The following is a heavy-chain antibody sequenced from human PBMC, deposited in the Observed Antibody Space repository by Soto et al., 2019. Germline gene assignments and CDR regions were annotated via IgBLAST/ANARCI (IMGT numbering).Heavy chain of an antibody. J-gene: IGHJ4*02. Sequence: QVQLQQCGAGLLKPSETLSLTCAVYGGSFSGYYWSWIRQPPGKGLEWIGEINHSGSTNYNPSLKSRVTISVDTSKNQFSLKLSSVTAADTAVYYCARGGFEYYYGSGSLSYWGQGTLVTVSS. D-gene: IGHD3-10*01. V-gene: IGHV4-34*01. CDR2: INHSGST. CDR3: ARGGFEYYYGSGSLSY. CDR1: GGSFSGYY.